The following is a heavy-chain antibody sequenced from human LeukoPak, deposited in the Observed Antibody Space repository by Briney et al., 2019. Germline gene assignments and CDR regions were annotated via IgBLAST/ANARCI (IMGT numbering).Heavy chain of an antibody. V-gene: IGHV4-59*01. J-gene: IGHJ4*02. CDR2: IYYNGST. CDR3: ARFRIDKFYYEY. CDR1: GGSIRSYH. Sequence: PSETLSLTCTVSGGSIRSYHWNWIRQPPGKGLEWIGYIYYNGSTNYNPSLKNRVTISVDTSKNQFSLKLSSVTAADTAVYYCARFRIDKFYYEYWGQGTLVTVSS. D-gene: IGHD3-16*02.